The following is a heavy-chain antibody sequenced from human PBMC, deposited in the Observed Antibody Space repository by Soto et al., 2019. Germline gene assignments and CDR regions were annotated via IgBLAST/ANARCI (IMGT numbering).Heavy chain of an antibody. D-gene: IGHD3-22*01. CDR3: ARGGYYDSSGSRNYHYYGMDA. Sequence: GGFLRLSCAASGFTFSDFYMSWIRQAPGKGLEWVSYISSSGSTIYYADSVKGRFTVSRDNAKNSLYLQMNSLRAEDTAVYYCARGGYYDSSGSRNYHYYGMDAWGQGTTVTVSS. CDR1: GFTFSDFY. CDR2: ISSSGSTI. V-gene: IGHV3-11*01. J-gene: IGHJ6*02.